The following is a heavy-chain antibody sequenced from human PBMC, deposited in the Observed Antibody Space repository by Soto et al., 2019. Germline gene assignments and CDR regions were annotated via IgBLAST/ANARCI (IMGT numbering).Heavy chain of an antibody. J-gene: IGHJ6*02. CDR2: ISGTGDNT. CDR3: ARDPTVKGLHRFGIYYYYYGMDV. CDR1: GFTFSSYA. Sequence: AGGSLRLSCAASGFTFSSYAMSWVRQAPGKGLEWVAGISGTGDNTYYPGSVKGRFTISRENAKNSLYLQMNSLRAGDTAVYYCARDPTVKGLHRFGIYYYYYGMDVWGQGTTVTVSS. D-gene: IGHD4-17*01. V-gene: IGHV3-23*01.